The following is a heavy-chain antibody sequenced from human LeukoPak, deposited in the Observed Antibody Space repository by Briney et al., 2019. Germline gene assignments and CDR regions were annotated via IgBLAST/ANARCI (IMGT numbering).Heavy chain of an antibody. Sequence: GGSLRLSCAASGFTFSSYAMSWVRQAPGKGLEWVSAISGSGGSTYYADSVKGRFTISRDNSKNTLHLQMNSLRAEDTAVYYCATQNFDWLLDRFDYWGQGTLVTVSS. CDR3: ATQNFDWLLDRFDY. V-gene: IGHV3-23*01. J-gene: IGHJ4*02. D-gene: IGHD3-9*01. CDR2: ISGSGGST. CDR1: GFTFSSYA.